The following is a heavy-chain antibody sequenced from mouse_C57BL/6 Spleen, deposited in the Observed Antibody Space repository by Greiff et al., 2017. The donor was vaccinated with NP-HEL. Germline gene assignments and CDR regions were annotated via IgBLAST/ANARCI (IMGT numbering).Heavy chain of an antibody. CDR3: TIYYDYSLAY. V-gene: IGHV1-69*01. D-gene: IGHD2-4*01. Sequence: QVQLQQPGAELVMPGASVKLSCKTSGYTFTSYWMHWVKQRPGQGLEWIGEIDPSDSYTNYNQKFKGKSTLTVDKSSSTAYMQLSSLTSKDSAVYYCTIYYDYSLAYWGQGTLVTVSA. CDR2: IDPSDSYT. J-gene: IGHJ3*01. CDR1: GYTFTSYW.